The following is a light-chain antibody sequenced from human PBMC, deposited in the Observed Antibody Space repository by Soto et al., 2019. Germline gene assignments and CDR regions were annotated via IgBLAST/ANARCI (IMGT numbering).Light chain of an antibody. CDR2: KAS. J-gene: IGKJ1*01. CDR3: QHFNSYPWT. V-gene: IGKV1-5*03. Sequence: DIHMTQSPSPLSASVGDRVTITCRASQSISSWLAWYQQKPGKAPKLLINKASSLESGVPSRFSGSGSGTEFTLTISSLQPDDFATYYCQHFNSYPWTFGQGTKVDIK. CDR1: QSISSW.